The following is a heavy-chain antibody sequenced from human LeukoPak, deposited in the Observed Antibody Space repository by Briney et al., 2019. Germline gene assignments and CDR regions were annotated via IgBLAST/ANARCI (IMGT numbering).Heavy chain of an antibody. CDR3: ARALYDFWSGYWY. J-gene: IGHJ4*02. V-gene: IGHV3-7*01. CDR1: GFTFSSYW. Sequence: PGGSLRLSCAASGFTFSSYWMSWVRQAPGKGLEWVANIKQDGSEKYYVDSVKGRFTISRDNAKNSLYLQMNSLRAEDTAVYYCARALYDFWSGYWYWGQGTLVTVSS. CDR2: IKQDGSEK. D-gene: IGHD3-3*01.